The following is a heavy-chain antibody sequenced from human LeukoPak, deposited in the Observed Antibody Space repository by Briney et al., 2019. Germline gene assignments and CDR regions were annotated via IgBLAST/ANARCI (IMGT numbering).Heavy chain of an antibody. J-gene: IGHJ4*02. CDR2: INHSGST. D-gene: IGHD3-16*01. CDR1: GGSFSGYY. V-gene: IGHV4-34*01. CDR3: ARLRLGGFDY. Sequence: TLSLTXAVYGGSFSGYYWSWLRQPPGKGLEWLGEINHSGSTNYNPSLKSRVTISVDTSKNQFSLKLSSVTAADTAVYYCARLRLGGFDYWGQGTLVTVSS.